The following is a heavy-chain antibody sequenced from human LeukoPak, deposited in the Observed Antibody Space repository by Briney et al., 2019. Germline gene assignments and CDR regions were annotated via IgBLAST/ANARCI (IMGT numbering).Heavy chain of an antibody. CDR2: IIPIFGTA. CDR1: GGTFSSYA. J-gene: IGHJ4*02. CDR3: ARVPDGSSGFDY. D-gene: IGHD6-25*01. V-gene: IGHV1-69*13. Sequence: GASVKVSCKASGGTFSSYAISWVRQAPGQGPEWMGGIIPIFGTANYAQKFQGRVTITADESTSTAYMELSSLRSEDTAVYYCARVPDGSSGFDYWGQGTLVTVSS.